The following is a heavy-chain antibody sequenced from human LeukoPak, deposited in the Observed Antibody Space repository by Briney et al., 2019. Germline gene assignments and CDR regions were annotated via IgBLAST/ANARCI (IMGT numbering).Heavy chain of an antibody. CDR2: IKQDGSDR. D-gene: IGHD2-21*02. CDR3: AKEVPVVVTACYYDY. CDR1: GFTFSNYW. Sequence: GGSLRLSCVASGFTFSNYWMSWVRQAPGKGLEWVANIKQDGSDRYYVDPVKGRFTISRDNAKNSLYLQMNSLRAEDTAVYYCAKEVPVVVTACYYDYWGQGTLVTVSS. J-gene: IGHJ4*02. V-gene: IGHV3-7*03.